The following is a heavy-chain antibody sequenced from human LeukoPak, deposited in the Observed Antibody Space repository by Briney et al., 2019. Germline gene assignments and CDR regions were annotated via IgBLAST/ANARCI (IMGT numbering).Heavy chain of an antibody. V-gene: IGHV4-59*01. J-gene: IGHJ4*02. Sequence: SETLSLTCAVYGGSFSGYYWSWIRQPPGKGLEWIGCIYNSESTKDNPSLKSRVTMSVDTSKNQFFLRLSSVTAADTAVYYCARGRDEYKTGYWGQGTLVTVSS. CDR3: ARGRDEYKTGY. CDR2: IYNSEST. CDR1: GGSFSGYY. D-gene: IGHD5-24*01.